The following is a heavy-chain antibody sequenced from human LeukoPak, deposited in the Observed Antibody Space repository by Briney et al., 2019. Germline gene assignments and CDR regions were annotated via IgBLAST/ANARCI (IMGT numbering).Heavy chain of an antibody. CDR2: IIPIFGTA. J-gene: IGHJ4*02. Sequence: GASVKVSCKASGGTFSSYAISWVRQAPGQGLEWMGGIIPIFGTASYAQKFQGRVTITADESTSTAYMELSSLRSEDTAVYYCARGRNSSSWYDFDYWGQGTLVTVSS. D-gene: IGHD6-13*01. CDR1: GGTFSSYA. V-gene: IGHV1-69*13. CDR3: ARGRNSSSWYDFDY.